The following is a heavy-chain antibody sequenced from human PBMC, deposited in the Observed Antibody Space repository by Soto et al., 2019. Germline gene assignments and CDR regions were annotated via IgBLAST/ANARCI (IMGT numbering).Heavy chain of an antibody. CDR3: ARVPYYDFWSGSKRTYYFDY. CDR1: GGTFSSYA. Sequence: QVQLVQSGAEVKKPGSSVKVSCKASGGTFSSYAISWMRHAPGQGLEWMGGIIPIFGTANYAQKFQGRVTITADESTSTAYMELSSLRSEDTAVYYCARVPYYDFWSGSKRTYYFDYWGQGTLVTVSS. J-gene: IGHJ4*02. D-gene: IGHD3-3*01. V-gene: IGHV1-69*01. CDR2: IIPIFGTA.